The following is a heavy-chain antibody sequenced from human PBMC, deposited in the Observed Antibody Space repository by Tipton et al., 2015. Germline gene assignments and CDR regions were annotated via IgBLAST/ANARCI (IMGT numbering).Heavy chain of an antibody. J-gene: IGHJ4*02. CDR1: GFTFSSYA. CDR2: ISGSGGST. V-gene: IGHV3-23*01. D-gene: IGHD6-25*01. CDR3: TTDPSPPGSGSNSDF. Sequence: SLRLSCAASGFTFSSYAMSRVRQAPGKGLEWVSAISGSGGSTYYADSVKGRFTISRDNSKNTLYLQMTSLRVEDTGVYYCTTDPSPPGSGSNSDFWGQGTLVTVSS.